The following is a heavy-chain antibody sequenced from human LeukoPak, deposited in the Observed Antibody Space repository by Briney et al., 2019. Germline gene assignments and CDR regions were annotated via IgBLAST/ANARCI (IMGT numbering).Heavy chain of an antibody. CDR2: ISYDGSNK. Sequence: GGSLRLSCAASGSTFSSYAMHWVRQAPGKGLEWVAVISYDGSNKYYADSVKGRFTISRDNSKNTLYLQMNSLRAEDTAVYYCARGRLTTVTPPGVYWGQGTLVTVSS. V-gene: IGHV3-30-3*01. CDR1: GSTFSSYA. D-gene: IGHD4-17*01. CDR3: ARGRLTTVTPPGVY. J-gene: IGHJ4*02.